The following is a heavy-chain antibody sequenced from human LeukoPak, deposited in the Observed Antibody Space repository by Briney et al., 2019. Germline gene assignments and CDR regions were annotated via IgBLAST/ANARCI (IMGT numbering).Heavy chain of an antibody. Sequence: RGSLRLSCAASGFTVISYYMSWVRQAPGKGLEWVSVIYSGGSTNYADSVRGRFTISRDTSKNTLYLQMNSLRGEDTAVYYCARVNDYYGSHFDYWGQGTLVIVSS. J-gene: IGHJ4*02. CDR1: GFTVISYY. V-gene: IGHV3-66*01. CDR3: ARVNDYYGSHFDY. D-gene: IGHD3-22*01. CDR2: IYSGGST.